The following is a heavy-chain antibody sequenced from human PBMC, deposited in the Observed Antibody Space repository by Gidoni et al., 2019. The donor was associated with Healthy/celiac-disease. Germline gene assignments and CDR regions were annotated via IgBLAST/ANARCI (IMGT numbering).Heavy chain of an antibody. CDR2: IYWDDDK. CDR3: AHYSSSSPGYAFDI. CDR1: GFPLSPSGGG. D-gene: IGHD6-6*01. Sequence: QITLKESGPTLVNPTQTLTLTCPFSGFPLSPSGGGVGWLLQPPGTALEWLALIYWDDDKRYSPSLKSRITITKDTSKNKVVLTMTNMDPVEKATYYGAHYSSSSPGYAFDIWGQGTMGTVSS. V-gene: IGHV2-5*02. J-gene: IGHJ3*02.